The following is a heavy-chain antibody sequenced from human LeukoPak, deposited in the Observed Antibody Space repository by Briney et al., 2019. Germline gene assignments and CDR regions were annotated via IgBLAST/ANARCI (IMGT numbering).Heavy chain of an antibody. D-gene: IGHD4-17*01. CDR3: ARDLGDYGDYKRYWYFDL. CDR1: GFTFSSYS. J-gene: IGHJ2*01. CDR2: ISSSSSYI. V-gene: IGHV3-21*01. Sequence: GGSLRLSCAASGFTFSSYSMNWVRQAPGKGLEWVSSISSSSSYIYYADSVKGRFTISRDNAKNSLYLQMNSLRAEDTAVYYCARDLGDYGDYKRYWYFDLWGRGTLVTVSS.